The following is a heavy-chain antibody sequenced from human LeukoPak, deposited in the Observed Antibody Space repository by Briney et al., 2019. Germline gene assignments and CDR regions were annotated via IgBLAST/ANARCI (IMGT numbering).Heavy chain of an antibody. CDR1: GYTFTDYY. V-gene: IGHV1-2*02. J-gene: IGHJ4*02. D-gene: IGHD3-10*01. Sequence: ASVKVSCKASGYTFTDYYMHWVRQAPGQGLEWMGWINPNGGGTNYAQNFQGRVTMTRDTSINTAYMDLSRLRSDDTAVYYCARVPMNMVRGVIMYYFDYWGQGTLVTVSS. CDR2: INPNGGGT. CDR3: ARVPMNMVRGVIMYYFDY.